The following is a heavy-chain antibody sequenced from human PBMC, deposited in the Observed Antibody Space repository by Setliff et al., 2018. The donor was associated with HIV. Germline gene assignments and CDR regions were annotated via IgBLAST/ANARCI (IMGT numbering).Heavy chain of an antibody. CDR1: GFTFSSYA. Sequence: GGSLRLSCAASGFTFSSYAMSWVRQAPGKGLEWVSYISGSGSTIYYADSVKGRFTISRDNSKNSLNLQMNSLRAEDTAEYYCAKELAASGLGYFDSWGRGILVTVS. V-gene: IGHV3-48*04. CDR3: AKELAASGLGYFDS. J-gene: IGHJ4*02. D-gene: IGHD3-22*01. CDR2: ISGSGSTI.